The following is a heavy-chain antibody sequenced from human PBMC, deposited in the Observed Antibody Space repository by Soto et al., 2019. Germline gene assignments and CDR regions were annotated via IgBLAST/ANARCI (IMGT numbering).Heavy chain of an antibody. CDR1: GGTFGSYA. CDR3: ARAIYCSGGSCYHYYGMDV. J-gene: IGHJ6*02. V-gene: IGHV1-69*13. D-gene: IGHD2-15*01. Sequence: SVKVSCKASGGTFGSYAISWVRQAPGQGLEWMGGIIPIFGTANYAQKFQGRVTITADESTSTAYMELSSLRSEDTAVYYCARAIYCSGGSCYHYYGMDVWGQGTTVTVSS. CDR2: IIPIFGTA.